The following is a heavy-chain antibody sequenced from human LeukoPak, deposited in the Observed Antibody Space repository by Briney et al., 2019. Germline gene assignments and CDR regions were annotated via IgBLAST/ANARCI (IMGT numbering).Heavy chain of an antibody. Sequence: PGGSLRLSCAASGFTFSSYEMNWVRQAPGKGLEWVSYISSSGSTIYYADSVKGRFTISRDNAKNSLYLQMNRLRAEGTAVYYCARGGIDGPGWGAGRLLYFDYWGQGTLVTVSS. V-gene: IGHV3-48*03. CDR3: ARGGIDGPGWGAGRLLYFDY. D-gene: IGHD3-10*01. J-gene: IGHJ4*02. CDR2: ISSSGSTI. CDR1: GFTFSSYE.